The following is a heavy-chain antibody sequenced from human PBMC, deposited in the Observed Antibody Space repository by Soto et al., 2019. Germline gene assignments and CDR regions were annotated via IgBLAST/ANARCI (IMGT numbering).Heavy chain of an antibody. CDR1: GGSISNYY. J-gene: IGHJ4*02. Sequence: PSETLSLTCIVSGGSISNYYWSWIRQPPGKGLEWIGYIYYSGSTNYNPSLTSRVTTSVDTSKNQFSLKLSSVTAADTAVYYCARHRYSYGVYYFDYWGQGTLVTVSS. CDR3: ARHRYSYGVYYFDY. D-gene: IGHD5-18*01. CDR2: IYYSGST. V-gene: IGHV4-59*08.